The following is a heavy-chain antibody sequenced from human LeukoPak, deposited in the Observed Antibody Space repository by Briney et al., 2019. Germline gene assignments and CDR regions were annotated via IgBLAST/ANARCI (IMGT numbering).Heavy chain of an antibody. CDR1: GGSISSYY. Sequence: PSETLSLTCTVSGGSISSYYWSWIRQPPGKGLEWIGYIYYSGSTNYNPSLKSRVTISVDTSKNQFSLKLSSVTAADTAVYYCARLLHCSSTSCYGEGLYYHYGMDVWGQGTTVTVSS. D-gene: IGHD2-2*01. V-gene: IGHV4-59*08. CDR2: IYYSGST. J-gene: IGHJ6*02. CDR3: ARLLHCSSTSCYGEGLYYHYGMDV.